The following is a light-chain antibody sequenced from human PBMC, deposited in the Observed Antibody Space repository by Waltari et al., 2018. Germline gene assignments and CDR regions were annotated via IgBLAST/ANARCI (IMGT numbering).Light chain of an antibody. V-gene: IGKV1-5*03. Sequence: DIQMTQSPSTLSASVGERVTITCRASQSIRSWLAWYQQKPGKAPKLLIYKASSLQSGVPSRFSGSGSGTDFTLTISSLQPDDFATYYCQQYNSYSYTFGQGTKLEIK. CDR1: QSIRSW. CDR2: KAS. CDR3: QQYNSYSYT. J-gene: IGKJ2*01.